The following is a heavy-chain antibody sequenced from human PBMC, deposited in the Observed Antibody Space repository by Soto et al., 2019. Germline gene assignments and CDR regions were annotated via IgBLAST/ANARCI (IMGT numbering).Heavy chain of an antibody. Sequence: PSETLSLTCAISGGSISSSNRWSWVRQPPGKGLVWIGEIYHSGSTNYNPSLKSRITRTEDKSKNQFSRRLSSVTAADTSVYYCAQHPLKSMAGTVWFDPWGQGTMVTVNS. J-gene: IGHJ5*02. V-gene: IGHV4-4*02. CDR1: GGSISSSNR. D-gene: IGHD6-19*01. CDR2: IYHSGST. CDR3: AQHPLKSMAGTVWFDP.